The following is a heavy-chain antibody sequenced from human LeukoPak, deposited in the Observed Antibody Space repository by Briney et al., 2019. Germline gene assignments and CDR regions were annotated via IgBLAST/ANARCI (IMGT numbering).Heavy chain of an antibody. J-gene: IGHJ6*04. D-gene: IGHD2-21*02. CDR2: IYASGST. CDR1: GGSISSYY. Sequence: SETLSLTCTVSGGSISSYYWSWIRQPAGKGLEWIGRIYASGSTNYNPSLKSRVTMSVDTSKNQFSLKLSSVTAADTAVYYCARDGGYCGGDCFVDVWGKGTTVTVSS. CDR3: ARDGGYCGGDCFVDV. V-gene: IGHV4-4*07.